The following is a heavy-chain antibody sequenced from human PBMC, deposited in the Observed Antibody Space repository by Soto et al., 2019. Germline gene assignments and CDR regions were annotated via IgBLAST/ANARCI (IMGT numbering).Heavy chain of an antibody. CDR1: GFTLSGYA. CDR3: EKGENYYDSSCYYPFDY. Sequence: GGSLRLSCAASGFTLSGYAMHWVRQAPGKGLEYVSSISTNGGSTHYADSVKGRFTISRDNSKNTQYLQMSSLRADDTALYYCEKGENYYDSSCYYPFDYWGLGT. CDR2: ISTNGGST. D-gene: IGHD3-22*01. J-gene: IGHJ4*02. V-gene: IGHV3-64D*06.